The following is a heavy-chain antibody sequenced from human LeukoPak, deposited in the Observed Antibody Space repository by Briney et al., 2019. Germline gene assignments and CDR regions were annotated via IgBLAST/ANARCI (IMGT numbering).Heavy chain of an antibody. D-gene: IGHD3-10*02. Sequence: PGGSLRLSCAASGFTFSSYGMSWVRRAPGKGLEWVSAISGSGSTYYADSVKGRFPISRDNSKNTLYLQMNSLRAEDTAVYYCAELGITMIGGVWGKGTTVTISS. CDR3: AELGITMIGGV. CDR2: ISGSGST. J-gene: IGHJ6*04. CDR1: GFTFSSYG. V-gene: IGHV3-23*01.